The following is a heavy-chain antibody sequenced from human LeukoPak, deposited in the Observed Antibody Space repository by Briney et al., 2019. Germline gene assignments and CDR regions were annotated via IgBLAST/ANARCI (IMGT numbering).Heavy chain of an antibody. CDR2: IYYSGST. CDR3: AREEMPGKFDY. Sequence: SETLSLTCTVSGGSLSSSSHYWAWIRQPPGKGLEWIANIYYSGSTYYNPSLKSRAAISLDKSSNQFSLRLTSVTAADTAMYFCAREEMPGKFDYRGQGILVTVSS. V-gene: IGHV4-39*07. J-gene: IGHJ4*02. D-gene: IGHD1-26*01. CDR1: GGSLSSSSHY.